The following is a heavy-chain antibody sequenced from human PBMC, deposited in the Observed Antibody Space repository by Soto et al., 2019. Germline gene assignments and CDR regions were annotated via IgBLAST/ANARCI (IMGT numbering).Heavy chain of an antibody. CDR1: GYTFTSYA. CDR3: ARDSVRGGDYYYGMDV. D-gene: IGHD3-10*02. V-gene: IGHV1-3*01. CDR2: INAGNGNT. J-gene: IGHJ6*02. Sequence: GASVKVSCKASGYTFTSYAMHWVRQAPGQRLEWMGWINAGNGNTKYSQKFQGRVTITRDTSASTAYMELSSLRPEDTAVYYCARDSVRGGDYYYGMDVWGQGTTVTVSS.